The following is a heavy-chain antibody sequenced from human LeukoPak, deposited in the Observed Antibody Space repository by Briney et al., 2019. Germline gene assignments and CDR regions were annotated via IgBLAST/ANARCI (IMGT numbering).Heavy chain of an antibody. J-gene: IGHJ4*02. CDR2: IYASGTYASAST. V-gene: IGHV4-4*09. CDR3: ARRQTFFDY. Sequence: SETLSLTCTVSGGSISNYFWSWIRQPPGKGLEWIGYIYASGTYASASTDYNPSLKSRVTISVDTSKSQFSLKLSSVTAAEAAVYYCARRQTFFDYWGQGTPVTVSS. CDR1: GGSISNYF.